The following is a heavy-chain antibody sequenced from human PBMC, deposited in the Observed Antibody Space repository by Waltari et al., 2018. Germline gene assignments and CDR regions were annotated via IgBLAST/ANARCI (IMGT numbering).Heavy chain of an antibody. CDR1: GYTFTGYQ. CDR3: ARDLVVGSGDY. V-gene: IGHV1-2*02. D-gene: IGHD1-26*01. Sequence: QVHLVQSGAEVKKPGASVKVSCKASGYTFTGYQIHWVRQAPGQGLEWMGWINPNSGGTNYGQKVQGRVTITRDTSIRTAYMELSRLRSDDTAMYYCARDLVVGSGDYWGQGTLVTVSS. J-gene: IGHJ4*02. CDR2: INPNSGGT.